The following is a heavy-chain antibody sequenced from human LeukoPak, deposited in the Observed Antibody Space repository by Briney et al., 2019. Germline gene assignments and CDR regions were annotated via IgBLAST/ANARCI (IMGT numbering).Heavy chain of an antibody. CDR1: GFTFDDYA. Sequence: GRSLRLSCAASGFTFDDYAMHWVRQAPGKGLEWVSGISWNSGSIGYADSVKGRFTISRDNAKNSLYLQMNSLRAEDTALYYCAKGIAAAGTGDAFDIWGQGTMVTVSS. CDR2: ISWNSGSI. D-gene: IGHD6-13*01. V-gene: IGHV3-9*01. CDR3: AKGIAAAGTGDAFDI. J-gene: IGHJ3*02.